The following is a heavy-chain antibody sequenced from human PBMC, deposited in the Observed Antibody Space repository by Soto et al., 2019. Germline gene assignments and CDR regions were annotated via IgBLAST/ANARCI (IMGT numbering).Heavy chain of an antibody. J-gene: IGHJ6*02. CDR3: ARELGTSWSPYYYYYAMDV. CDR1: GGRVSTNNAA. CDR2: TDFRSTWND. D-gene: IGHD6-13*01. Sequence: QVQLQQSGPGLVRPSQTLSLTCAISGGRVSTNNAAWSWIRQSPSRGLEGLGRTDFRSTWNDDYAVSLKGRITINPDTSKNQFSLQLNSVTPEDTAVYYCARELGTSWSPYYYYYAMDVWGQGTTVTVSS. V-gene: IGHV6-1*01.